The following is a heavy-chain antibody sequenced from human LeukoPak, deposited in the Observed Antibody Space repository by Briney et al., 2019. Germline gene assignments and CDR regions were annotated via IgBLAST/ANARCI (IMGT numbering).Heavy chain of an antibody. CDR3: ARESGHCSGGSCYPGAGEY. CDR1: GFTFDDYA. J-gene: IGHJ4*02. CDR2: ISWNSGSI. D-gene: IGHD2-15*01. Sequence: GRSLRLSCAASGFTFDDYAMHWVRQAPGKGLEWVSGISWNSGSIGYADSVKGRFTISRDNAKNSLYLQMNSLRAEDTAVYYCARESGHCSGGSCYPGAGEYWGQGTLVTVSS. V-gene: IGHV3-9*01.